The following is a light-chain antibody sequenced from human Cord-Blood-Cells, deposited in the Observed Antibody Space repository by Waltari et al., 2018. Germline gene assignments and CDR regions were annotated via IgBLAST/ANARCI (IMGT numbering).Light chain of an antibody. V-gene: IGKV1-39*01. CDR3: QQSYSTPWT. CDR2: AAS. J-gene: IGKJ1*01. Sequence: DIQMTQSPSSLSAAVGDSVTSTCRASQSISGYLNWYQQKPGKAPKLLIYAASSLQSGVPSRFSGSGSGTDFTLTISSLQPEDFATYYCQQSYSTPWTFGQGTKVEIK. CDR1: QSISGY.